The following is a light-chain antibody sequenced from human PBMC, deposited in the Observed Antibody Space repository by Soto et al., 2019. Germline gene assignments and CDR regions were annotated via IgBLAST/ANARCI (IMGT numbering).Light chain of an antibody. CDR1: SSDVGAYNY. V-gene: IGLV2-14*01. CDR3: ISYTTSSTWV. Sequence: QSVLTQPASVSGSPGQSITISCTGTSSDVGAYNYVSWYQQHPGRAPKLIIYEVTSRLSGVSNRFSGSKSGNTASLTISGLQAEDEADYYCISYTTSSTWVFGGGTKLTVL. J-gene: IGLJ3*02. CDR2: EVT.